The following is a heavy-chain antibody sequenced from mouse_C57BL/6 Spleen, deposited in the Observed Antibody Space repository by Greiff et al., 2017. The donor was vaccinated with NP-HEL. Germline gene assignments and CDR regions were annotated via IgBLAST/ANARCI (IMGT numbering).Heavy chain of an antibody. CDR2: ISDGGSYT. V-gene: IGHV5-4*01. D-gene: IGHD2-4*01. CDR1: GFTFSSYA. J-gene: IGHJ3*01. Sequence: DVMLVESGGGLVKPGGSLKLSCAASGFTFSSYAMSWVRQTPEKRLEWVATISDGGSYTYYPDNVKGRFTISRDNAKNNLYLQMSHLKSEDTAMYYCARDRGYDYDVPSLAYWGQGTLVTVSA. CDR3: ARDRGYDYDVPSLAY.